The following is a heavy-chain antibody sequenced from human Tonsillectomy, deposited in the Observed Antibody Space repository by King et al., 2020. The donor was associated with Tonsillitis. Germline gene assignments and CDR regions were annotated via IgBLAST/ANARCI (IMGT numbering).Heavy chain of an antibody. CDR2: IKEDGTRT. D-gene: IGHD2/OR15-2a*01. Sequence: VQLVESGGGLVQPGGSLRLSCAASGFTFSAYWMTWVRQTPGKGLEWLANIKEDGTRTFYADSVRGRFTISRGNRKNVLYLQMNNLRAEDAAVYFCARDENDAFYIYWGQGDLVTVSS. CDR3: ARDENDAFYIY. V-gene: IGHV3-7*03. J-gene: IGHJ4*02. CDR1: GFTFSAYW.